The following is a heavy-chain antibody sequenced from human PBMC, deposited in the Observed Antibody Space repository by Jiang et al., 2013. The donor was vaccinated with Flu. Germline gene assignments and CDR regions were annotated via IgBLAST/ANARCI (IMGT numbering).Heavy chain of an antibody. V-gene: IGHV6-1*01. J-gene: IGHJ4*02. Sequence: QTLSLTCAISGDSVFSTSAAWNWIRQSPSRGLEWLGRTYFRSKWYNDYAVSVKSRITINPDTSKNQFSLQLNSVTPEDTAVYYCARDPYYYGSGSYYKPFDYWGQGTLVTVSS. D-gene: IGHD3-10*01. CDR1: GDSVFSTSAA. CDR2: TYFRSKWYN. CDR3: ARDPYYYGSGSYYKPFDY.